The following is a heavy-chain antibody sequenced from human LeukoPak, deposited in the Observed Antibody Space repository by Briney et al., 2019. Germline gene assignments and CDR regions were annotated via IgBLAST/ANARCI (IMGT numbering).Heavy chain of an antibody. D-gene: IGHD4-17*01. CDR3: ARDPTTVTKGFDI. V-gene: IGHV4-59*01. J-gene: IGHJ3*02. Sequence: SETLSLTCTVSGGSISSYYWSWIRQPPGKGLEWIGYIYPSGSTNYNPSLKSRVTISVDTSKNQFSLKLSSVTAADTAVYYCARDPTTVTKGFDIWGQGTMVTVSS. CDR1: GGSISSYY. CDR2: IYPSGST.